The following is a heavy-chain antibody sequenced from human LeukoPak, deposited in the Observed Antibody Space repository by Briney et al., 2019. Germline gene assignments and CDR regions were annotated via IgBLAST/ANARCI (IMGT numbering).Heavy chain of an antibody. V-gene: IGHV4-59*12. CDR3: ARGFYGDSYYYYYGMDV. Sequence: SETLSLTCTVSGGSISSYYWSWIRQPPGKGLEWIGYIYYSGSTNYNPSLKSRVTISVDTSKNQFSLKLSSVTAADTAVYYCARGFYGDSYYYYYGMDVWGQGTTVTVSS. J-gene: IGHJ6*02. CDR2: IYYSGST. D-gene: IGHD4-17*01. CDR1: GGSISSYY.